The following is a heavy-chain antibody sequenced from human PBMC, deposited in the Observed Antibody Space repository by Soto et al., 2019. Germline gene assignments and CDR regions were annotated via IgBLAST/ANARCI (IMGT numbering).Heavy chain of an antibody. J-gene: IGHJ6*02. Sequence: GASVKVSCKASGGTFSSYAISWVRQAPGQGLEWMGGIIPIFGTANYAQKFQGRVTITADKSTSTAYMELSSLRSEDTAVYYRARRGVTAMDFYYYYYGMDVWGQGTTVTVSS. CDR1: GGTFSSYA. D-gene: IGHD5-18*01. CDR2: IIPIFGTA. V-gene: IGHV1-69*06. CDR3: ARRGVTAMDFYYYYYGMDV.